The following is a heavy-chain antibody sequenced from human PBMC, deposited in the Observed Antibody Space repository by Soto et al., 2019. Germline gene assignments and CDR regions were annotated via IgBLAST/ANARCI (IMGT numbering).Heavy chain of an antibody. CDR1: GYTFTGYY. Sequence: GESLKISCKASGYTFTGYYMHWVRQAPGQGLEWMGWINPNSGGTNYAQKFQGWVTMTRDTSISTAYMELSRLRSDDTAVYYCARENWGSPYDAFDIWGQGTMVTVSS. CDR3: ARENWGSPYDAFDI. CDR2: INPNSGGT. J-gene: IGHJ3*02. D-gene: IGHD7-27*01. V-gene: IGHV1-2*04.